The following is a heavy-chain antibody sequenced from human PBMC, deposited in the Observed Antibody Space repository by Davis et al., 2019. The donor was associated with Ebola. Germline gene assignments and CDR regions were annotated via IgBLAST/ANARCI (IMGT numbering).Heavy chain of an antibody. V-gene: IGHV3-7*01. D-gene: IGHD1-26*01. CDR2: IKQDGSAK. Sequence: GESLKISCAASGFTFSSYWMSWVRQAPGKGLEWVANIKQDGSAKYYVDSVKGRFTISRDNAKNSLYLQMNSLRAEDTAVYYCARSAGVGATTFYYFDYWGQGTLVTVSS. J-gene: IGHJ4*02. CDR1: GFTFSSYW. CDR3: ARSAGVGATTFYYFDY.